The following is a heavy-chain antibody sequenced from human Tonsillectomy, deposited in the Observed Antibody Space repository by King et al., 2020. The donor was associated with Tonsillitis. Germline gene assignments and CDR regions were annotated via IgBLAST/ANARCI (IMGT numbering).Heavy chain of an antibody. Sequence: QLVQSGGGMVQPGRSLRLSCAASGFTFSSYGMHWVRQAPGKGLEWVAVIWYDGSNKYYADSVKGRFTISRDNSKNTLYLQMNSLRAEDTAVYYCARDLSGDFWSAYYFDYWGQGTLVTVSS. CDR1: GFTFSSYG. V-gene: IGHV3-33*08. CDR3: ARDLSGDFWSAYYFDY. D-gene: IGHD3-3*01. CDR2: IWYDGSNK. J-gene: IGHJ4*02.